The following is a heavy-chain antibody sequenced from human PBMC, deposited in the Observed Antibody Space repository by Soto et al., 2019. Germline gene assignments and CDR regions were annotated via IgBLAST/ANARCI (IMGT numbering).Heavy chain of an antibody. CDR1: GFTYSSYA. CDR3: ARRGSGGWFDP. J-gene: IGHJ5*02. D-gene: IGHD3-16*01. V-gene: IGHV3-23*01. CDR2: ISGSGDST. Sequence: EVQLLESGGGLVQPGGSLRLSCAASGFTYSSYAMSWVRQAPEKGLEWVSVISGSGDSTYYADSVKGRFTISRDNSKNTLYLQMNSLRAEDTAVYYCARRGSGGWFDPWGQGTLVSASS.